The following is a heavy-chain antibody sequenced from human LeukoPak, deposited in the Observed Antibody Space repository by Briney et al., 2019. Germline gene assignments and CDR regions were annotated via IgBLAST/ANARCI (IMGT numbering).Heavy chain of an antibody. V-gene: IGHV1-2*02. Sequence: ASVKVSCKASGYTFTGYYMHWVRQAPGQGLEWMGWINPNSGGTNYAQKFQGRVTMTRDTSISTAYMELSRLRSDDTAVYYCARSYGRYYYYYYMDVWGKGTTVTISS. CDR3: ARSYGRYYYYYYMDV. J-gene: IGHJ6*03. D-gene: IGHD1-26*01. CDR2: INPNSGGT. CDR1: GYTFTGYY.